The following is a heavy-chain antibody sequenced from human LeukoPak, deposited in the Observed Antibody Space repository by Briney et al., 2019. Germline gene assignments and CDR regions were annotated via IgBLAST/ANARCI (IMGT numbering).Heavy chain of an antibody. Sequence: PGGSLRLSCAASGFTVSSNYMSWVRQAPGKGLEWVSVIYSGGSTYYADSVKGRFTISRDNSKNTLYLQMNSLRAEDRAVYYCARSGYYDSRGDWFDPWGQGTLVTVSS. J-gene: IGHJ5*02. D-gene: IGHD3-22*01. CDR1: GFTVSSNY. CDR3: ARSGYYDSRGDWFDP. V-gene: IGHV3-53*01. CDR2: IYSGGST.